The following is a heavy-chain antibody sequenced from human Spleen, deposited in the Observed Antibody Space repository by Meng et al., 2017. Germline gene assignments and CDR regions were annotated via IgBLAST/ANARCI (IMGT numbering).Heavy chain of an antibody. J-gene: IGHJ4*02. CDR3: ARAFYYDGGGFDY. Sequence: ASVKVSCKASGYTFNSYGVSWVRQAPGQGLEWMGWISGYNGDTNYAQKLQGRVTLTTDTATGTAYMELRSLRSDDTAVYYCARAFYYDGGGFDYWGQGTLVTVSS. CDR1: GYTFNSYG. CDR2: ISGYNGDT. V-gene: IGHV1-18*01. D-gene: IGHD3-22*01.